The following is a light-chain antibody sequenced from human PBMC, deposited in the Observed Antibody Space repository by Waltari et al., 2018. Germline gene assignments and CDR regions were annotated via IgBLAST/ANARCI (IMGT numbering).Light chain of an antibody. V-gene: IGKV1-8*01. CDR2: AAS. J-gene: IGKJ3*01. CDR1: QGISVD. CDR3: QQYYTYPFT. Sequence: AIRMTQSPSSFSASTGDRVTITCRASQGISVDFAGYQQQPGKAPKLLIAAASSLQSGVPSRCSGSGSGTEFTLTISCLQSEDFATYFCQQYYTYPFTFGPGTKVDIK.